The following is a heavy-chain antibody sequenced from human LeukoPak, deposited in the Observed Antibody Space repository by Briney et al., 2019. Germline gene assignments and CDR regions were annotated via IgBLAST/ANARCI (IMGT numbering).Heavy chain of an antibody. CDR3: QYSSGSNWFDP. CDR1: GFTFSSYA. Sequence: GGSLRLSCAASGFTFSSYAMSWVRQAPGKRLEWVSAISGSGGSTYYADSVKGRFTISRDNSKNTLYLQMNSLRAEDTAVYYCQYSSGSNWFDPWGQGTLVTVSS. J-gene: IGHJ5*02. CDR2: ISGSGGST. V-gene: IGHV3-23*01. D-gene: IGHD6-19*01.